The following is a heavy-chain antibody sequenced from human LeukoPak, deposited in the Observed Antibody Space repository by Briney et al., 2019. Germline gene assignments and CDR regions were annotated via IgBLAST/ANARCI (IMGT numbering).Heavy chain of an antibody. CDR1: GFTFSSYW. CDR3: ASTPRGGIDY. J-gene: IGHJ4*02. D-gene: IGHD3-16*01. V-gene: IGHV3-74*01. Sequence: GGSLRLSCAASGFTFSSYWMHWVRQAPGKALVWVSRISSDGSSTSYADSVKGRFTISRDNARSTLYLQMNSLRAEDTAVYYCASTPRGGIDYWGQGTLVSVSS. CDR2: ISSDGSST.